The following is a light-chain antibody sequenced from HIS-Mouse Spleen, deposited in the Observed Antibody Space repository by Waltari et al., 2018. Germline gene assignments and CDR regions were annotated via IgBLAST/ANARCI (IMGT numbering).Light chain of an antibody. CDR2: GAS. CDR1: QSVSSN. Sequence: EIVMTQSPATLSVSPGERATTSCRASQSVSSNLAWYQQKPGQAPRLLIYGASTRATGIPARFSGSGSGTEFTLTISSMQSEDFAVYYCQQYNNWPPEDTFGQGTKLEIK. CDR3: QQYNNWPPEDT. J-gene: IGKJ2*01. V-gene: IGKV3-15*01.